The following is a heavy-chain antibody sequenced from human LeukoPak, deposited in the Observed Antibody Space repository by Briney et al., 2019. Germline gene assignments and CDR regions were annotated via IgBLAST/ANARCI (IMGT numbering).Heavy chain of an antibody. J-gene: IGHJ4*02. CDR1: GYTFTSYD. Sequence: ASVKVSCKASGYTFTSYDINWVRQAPGQGLEWMGWISAYNGNTNYAQKLQGRVTMTTDTSTSTAYMELRSLRSDDTAVYYCARDLYSSGWSLADYWGQGTLVTVSS. CDR2: ISAYNGNT. D-gene: IGHD6-19*01. V-gene: IGHV1-18*01. CDR3: ARDLYSSGWSLADY.